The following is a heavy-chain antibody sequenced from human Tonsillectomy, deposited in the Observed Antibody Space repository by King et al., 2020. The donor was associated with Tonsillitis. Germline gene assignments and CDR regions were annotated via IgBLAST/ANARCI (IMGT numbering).Heavy chain of an antibody. CDR1: GFTFSSYG. V-gene: IGHV3-33*08. Sequence: QLVQSGGGVVQPGRSLRLSCAASGFTFSSYGMHWVRQAPGKGLEGGAVIWYGGSKKYYADSVKVRFTISRDNSKNTRYLHMNSLSAEDTAVYYCAIQYCGGDCYIHPPRHDAFDIWGQGTMVTVSS. CDR3: AIQYCGGDCYIHPPRHDAFDI. J-gene: IGHJ3*02. D-gene: IGHD2-21*02. CDR2: IWYGGSKK.